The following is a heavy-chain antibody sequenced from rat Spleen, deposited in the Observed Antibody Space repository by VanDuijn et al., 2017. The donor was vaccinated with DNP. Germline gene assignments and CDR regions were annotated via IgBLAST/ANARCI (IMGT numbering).Heavy chain of an antibody. Sequence: EVQLVESGGGLVQPGRSLKLSCAASGFTFSDYNMAWVRQAPKKGLEWVATISYDGSSTYYRDSVKGRFTISRDNAKSTLYLQMDSLRSEDTATYSCARRTGRDYWGQGVMVTVSS. V-gene: IGHV5-7*01. CDR2: ISYDGSST. CDR1: GFTFSDYN. CDR3: ARRTGRDY. J-gene: IGHJ2*01. D-gene: IGHD4-1*01.